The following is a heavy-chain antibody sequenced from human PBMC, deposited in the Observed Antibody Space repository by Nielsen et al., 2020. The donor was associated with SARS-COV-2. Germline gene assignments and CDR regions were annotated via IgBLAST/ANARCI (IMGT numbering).Heavy chain of an antibody. D-gene: IGHD2-21*01. CDR3: AKRSLFSSNYYYGLDV. CDR2: IGGGGART. CDR1: GFTFSTYA. V-gene: IGHV3-23*01. Sequence: GSLKISCAASGFTFSTYAMNWVRQAPGKGLEWVSGIGGGGARTFYADSVKGRFTVSRDNSKNTLYLQMNILRAEDTAVYYCAKRSLFSSNYYYGLDVWGQGTTVIVPS. J-gene: IGHJ6*02.